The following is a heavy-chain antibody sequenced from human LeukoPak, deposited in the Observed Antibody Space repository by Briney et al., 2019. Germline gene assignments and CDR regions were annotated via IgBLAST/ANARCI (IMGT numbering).Heavy chain of an antibody. Sequence: ASVKVSCKASGYTFTSYDFNWVRQATGQRPEWMGWMSPNSGDTGYAQKFQDRVTMTRNTSISTAYMELSSLRSDDTAVYYCARGPPNWGYDYWGLGTLVTVSS. J-gene: IGHJ4*02. CDR2: MSPNSGDT. CDR3: ARGPPNWGYDY. D-gene: IGHD7-27*01. V-gene: IGHV1-8*01. CDR1: GYTFTSYD.